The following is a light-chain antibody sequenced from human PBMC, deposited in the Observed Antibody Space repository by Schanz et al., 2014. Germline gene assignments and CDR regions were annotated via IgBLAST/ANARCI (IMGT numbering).Light chain of an antibody. J-gene: IGKJ4*01. V-gene: IGKV1-5*03. CDR3: QQLYEYPFALT. CDR1: QSASRW. Sequence: DIQMTQSPSTLSASVGDRVTITCRASQSASRWVAWYQQKPGKAPNLLIYETSILESGVPSRFSGSGSGTEFTLTISSLQPDDFATYYCQQLYEYPFALTFGGGTKVGIK. CDR2: ETS.